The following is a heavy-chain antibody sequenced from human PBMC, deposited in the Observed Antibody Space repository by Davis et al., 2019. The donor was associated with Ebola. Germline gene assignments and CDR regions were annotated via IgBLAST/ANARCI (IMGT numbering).Heavy chain of an antibody. V-gene: IGHV1-3*01. Sequence: AASVKVSCKASGYTFTSYAMHWVRQAPGQRLEWMGWINAGNGNTKYSQKFQGRVTITRDTSASTAYMELSSLRSEDTAVYYYASLIGGSSWYYFDYWGQGTLVTVSS. CDR3: ASLIGGSSWYYFDY. CDR1: GYTFTSYA. D-gene: IGHD6-13*01. CDR2: INAGNGNT. J-gene: IGHJ4*02.